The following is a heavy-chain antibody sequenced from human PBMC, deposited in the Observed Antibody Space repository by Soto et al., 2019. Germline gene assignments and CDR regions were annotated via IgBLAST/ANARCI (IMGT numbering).Heavy chain of an antibody. J-gene: IGHJ4*02. D-gene: IGHD5-12*01. CDR1: GYTFTSYY. CDR3: ARDRRGGYNYGSLGY. V-gene: IGHV1-46*01. CDR2: INPSGGST. Sequence: GASVKVSCKASGYTFTSYYMHWVRQAPGQGLEWMGIINPSGGSTSYAQKFQGRVTMTRDTSTSTVYMELSSLRSEDTAVYYCARDRRGGYNYGSLGYWGQGTLVTVSS.